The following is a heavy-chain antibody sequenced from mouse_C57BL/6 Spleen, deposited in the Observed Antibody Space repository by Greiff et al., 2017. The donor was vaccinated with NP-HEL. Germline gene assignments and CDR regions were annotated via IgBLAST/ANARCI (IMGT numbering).Heavy chain of an antibody. Sequence: DVQLVESGGGLVKPGGSLKLSCAASGFTFSDYGMHWVRQAPEKGLEWVAYISSGSSTIYYADTVKGRFTISRDNAKTTLFLQMTSLRSEDTAMYYCARPVTTVVASRYAMDYWGQGTSVTVSS. V-gene: IGHV5-17*01. CDR1: GFTFSDYG. D-gene: IGHD1-1*01. CDR3: ARPVTTVVASRYAMDY. CDR2: ISSGSSTI. J-gene: IGHJ4*01.